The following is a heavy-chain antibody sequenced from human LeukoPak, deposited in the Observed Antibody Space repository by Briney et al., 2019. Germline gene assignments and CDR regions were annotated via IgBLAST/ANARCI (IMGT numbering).Heavy chain of an antibody. D-gene: IGHD3-22*01. V-gene: IGHV1-46*01. CDR2: INPSGGST. CDR3: ARDREGYYDSSGYSTQDY. J-gene: IGHJ4*02. CDR1: GYTFTSYY. Sequence: ASVTVSCKASGYTFTSYYMHWVRQAPGQGLEWMGIINPSGGSTSYAQKFQGRVTMTRDTSTSTVYMELSSLRSEDTAVYYCARDREGYYDSSGYSTQDYWGQGTLVTVSS.